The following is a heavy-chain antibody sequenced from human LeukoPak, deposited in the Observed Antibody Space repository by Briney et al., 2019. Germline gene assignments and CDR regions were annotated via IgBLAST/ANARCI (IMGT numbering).Heavy chain of an antibody. CDR3: TTAITMTLGAFDI. D-gene: IGHD3-22*01. J-gene: IGHJ3*02. Sequence: PGGSLRLSCAASGFTFTNAWMSWVRQAPGKGLEWVGRIKSKTDGGTTDYAAPVKGRFTFSRDDSKNTLYLQMNSLKTDDTALYYCTTAITMTLGAFDIWGHGTMVTVSS. CDR1: GFTFTNAW. V-gene: IGHV3-15*01. CDR2: IKSKTDGGTT.